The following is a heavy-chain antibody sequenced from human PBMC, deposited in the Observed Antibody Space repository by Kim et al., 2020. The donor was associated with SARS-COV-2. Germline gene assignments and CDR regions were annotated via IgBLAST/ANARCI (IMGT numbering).Heavy chain of an antibody. D-gene: IGHD2-8*01. J-gene: IGHJ5*02. Sequence: SQTLSLTCAISGDSVSNDNVDWNWISQSPSRGLEWLGRTRYRSKWYNDYAVSVKSRVIISPDTSKNQFSLQLNFVTPEDTAMYYCARGSKYAFDPWGQGT. CDR2: TRYRSKWYN. CDR1: GDSVSNDNVD. V-gene: IGHV6-1*01. CDR3: ARGSKYAFDP.